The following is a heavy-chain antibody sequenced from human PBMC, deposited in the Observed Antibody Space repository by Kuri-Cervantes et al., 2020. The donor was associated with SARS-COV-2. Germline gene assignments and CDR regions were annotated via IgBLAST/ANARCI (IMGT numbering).Heavy chain of an antibody. CDR2: IYYSGST. CDR3: ATGSQWLGDLDY. V-gene: IGHV4-39*01. CDR1: GGSISSSSYY. J-gene: IGHJ4*02. Sequence: SETLSLTCTVSGGSISSSSYYWGWIRQPPGKGLEWIGSIYYSGSTYYNPSLKSRVTISVDTSKNQFSLKPSSVTAADTAVYYCATGSQWLGDLDYWGQGTVVTVSS. D-gene: IGHD6-19*01.